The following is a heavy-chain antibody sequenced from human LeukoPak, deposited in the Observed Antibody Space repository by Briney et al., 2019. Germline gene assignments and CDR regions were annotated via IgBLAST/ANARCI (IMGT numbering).Heavy chain of an antibody. J-gene: IGHJ3*02. CDR1: GGSISSSSYY. CDR2: IYYSGST. D-gene: IGHD3-3*01. V-gene: IGHV4-39*07. CDR3: ARDFHMVRSGYKVLDAFDI. Sequence: SETLSHTCTVSGGSISSSSYYWGWIRQPPGKGLEWIGSIYYSGSTYYNPSLKSRVTISVDMSKNQFSLKLSSVTAADTAVYYCARDFHMVRSGYKVLDAFDIWGQGTMVTVSS.